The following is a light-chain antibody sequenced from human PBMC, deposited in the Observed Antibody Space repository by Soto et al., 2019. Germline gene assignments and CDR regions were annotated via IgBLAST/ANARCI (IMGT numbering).Light chain of an antibody. CDR1: QGIGLK. Sequence: EIVMTQSPATVSVSPGERVTLSCRASQGIGLKLAWYQHTPGQAPRLLFYDVSTRATGLPDRFSGSGAGTLFTLTISSVQSEDFAIYYCQHYNDSPTFGQGTKVEIK. J-gene: IGKJ1*01. V-gene: IGKV3D-15*02. CDR3: QHYNDSPT. CDR2: DVS.